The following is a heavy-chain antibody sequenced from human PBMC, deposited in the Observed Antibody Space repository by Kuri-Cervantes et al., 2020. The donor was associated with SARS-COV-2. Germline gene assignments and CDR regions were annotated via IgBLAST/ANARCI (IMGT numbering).Heavy chain of an antibody. CDR3: TRDSIFGVVVDY. CDR2: IKSKTDGGTT. D-gene: IGHD3-3*01. V-gene: IGHV3-15*01. J-gene: IGHJ4*02. CDR1: GFTFSNAW. Sequence: GGSLRLSCAASGFTFSNAWMSWVRQAPGKGLEWVGRIKSKTDGGTTDYAAPVKGRFTISRDDSKSIAYLQMNSLKTEDTAVYYCTRDSIFGVVVDYWGQGTLVTVSS.